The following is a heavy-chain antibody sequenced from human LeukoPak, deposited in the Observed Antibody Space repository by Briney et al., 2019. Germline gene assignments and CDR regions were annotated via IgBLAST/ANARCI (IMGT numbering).Heavy chain of an antibody. CDR1: GFTFSDYY. D-gene: IGHD3-3*01. CDR3: ARGRPYDFWSGYYTAAFDI. J-gene: IGHJ3*02. CDR2: ISSSGSTI. Sequence: GGSLRLSCAASGFTFSDYYMSWIRQAPGKGLEWVSYISSSGSTIYYADSVKGRFTISRDNAKNSLYLQMNSLRAEDTAVYYCARGRPYDFWSGYYTAAFDIWGQGTMVTVSS. V-gene: IGHV3-11*04.